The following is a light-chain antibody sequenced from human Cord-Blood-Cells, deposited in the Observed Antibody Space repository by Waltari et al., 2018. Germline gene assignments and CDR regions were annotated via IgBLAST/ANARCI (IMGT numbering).Light chain of an antibody. Sequence: EIVLTQSPATLSLSPGERATLSCRASQSVSSYLTWYQQKPGQAPRLLSYDASNRATGIPARFSGSGSGTDFTVTINSLEPEDFAVYYCQQRSNWPQLTFGGGTKVEIK. J-gene: IGKJ4*01. CDR2: DAS. CDR1: QSVSSY. V-gene: IGKV3-11*01. CDR3: QQRSNWPQLT.